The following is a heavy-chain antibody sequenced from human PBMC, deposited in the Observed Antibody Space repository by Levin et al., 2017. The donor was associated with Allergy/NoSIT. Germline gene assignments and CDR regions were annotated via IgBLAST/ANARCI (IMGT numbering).Heavy chain of an antibody. J-gene: IGHJ4*02. Sequence: SQTLSLTCTVSDGSIGHYYWSWVRQPAGKGLEWIGRIYVSGNTNYNPSLKSRVTMSVDSAKDQFSLKLISVTAADTAVYYCAKGGPSGQAASGLDSWGQGILVTVSS. V-gene: IGHV4-4*07. CDR3: AKGGPSGQAASGLDS. D-gene: IGHD1-26*01. CDR1: DGSIGHYY. CDR2: IYVSGNT.